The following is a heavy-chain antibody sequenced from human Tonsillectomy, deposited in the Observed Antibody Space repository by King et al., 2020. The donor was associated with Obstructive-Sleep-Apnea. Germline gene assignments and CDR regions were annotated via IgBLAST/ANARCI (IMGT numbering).Heavy chain of an antibody. CDR3: AAYYYDSSGYEFDP. CDR1: GGSFSGYY. Sequence: VQLQQWGAGLLKPSETLSLTCAVYGGSFSGYYWSWIRQPPGKGLEWIGEINPSGSTNYNPSLKSRVTITVDPSKNQFSLKLSSVTAADPAVYYCAAYYYDSSGYEFDPWGQGTLVTVSS. V-gene: IGHV4-34*01. CDR2: INPSGST. D-gene: IGHD3-22*01. J-gene: IGHJ5*02.